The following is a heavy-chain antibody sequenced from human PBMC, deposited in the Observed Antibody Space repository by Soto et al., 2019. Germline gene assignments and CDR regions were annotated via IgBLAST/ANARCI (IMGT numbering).Heavy chain of an antibody. CDR2: IKEDETAK. V-gene: IGHV3-7*01. CDR3: TTDRGYLTFYY. J-gene: IGHJ4*01. D-gene: IGHD3-22*01. Sequence: GGPLRICCAASVFTLRNAWVNWVRQAPGKGLEWVANIKEDETAKYYLDSVKGRFTVSRDNVKNSLYLQMNSLRAEDTAMYFCTTDRGYLTFYYWGPGAVLTISS. CDR1: VFTLRNAW.